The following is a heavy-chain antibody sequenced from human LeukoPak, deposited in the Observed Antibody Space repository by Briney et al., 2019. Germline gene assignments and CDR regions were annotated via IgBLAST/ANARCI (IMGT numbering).Heavy chain of an antibody. Sequence: GGSLRLSCAASGITFRSYGMHWVRQAPGEGLEWVVVISYDGSHKYYADSVKGRFSISRDNSKNTLYLQMNSLRADDTAVYYCARVKGSGWYAVDYWGQGSLVTVSS. CDR2: ISYDGSHK. CDR3: ARVKGSGWYAVDY. D-gene: IGHD6-19*01. J-gene: IGHJ4*02. CDR1: GITFRSYG. V-gene: IGHV3-30*03.